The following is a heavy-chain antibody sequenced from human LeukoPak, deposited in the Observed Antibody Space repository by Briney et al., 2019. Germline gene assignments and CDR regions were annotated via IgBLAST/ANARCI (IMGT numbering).Heavy chain of an antibody. D-gene: IGHD6-13*01. CDR3: ARDPLIAAAGRGFFDY. Sequence: GGSLSLSCAASVFTFSSYSMNCVRHAPGKGQEWVSSISSSSSYIYYTDSAKGRFPYHRDNAKTCLHMKMNLLMPEDRAVYSCARDPLIAAAGRGFFDYWGQGTLVTASS. CDR1: VFTFSSYS. J-gene: IGHJ4*02. V-gene: IGHV3-21*01. CDR2: ISSSSSYI.